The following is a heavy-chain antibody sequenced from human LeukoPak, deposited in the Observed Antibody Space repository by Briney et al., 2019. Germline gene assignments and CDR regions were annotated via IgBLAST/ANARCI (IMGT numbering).Heavy chain of an antibody. D-gene: IGHD1-26*01. Sequence: AETLSLTCAVYGGSFSGYYWSWIRQPPGKGLEWIGEINHSGSTNYNPSLKSRVTISVDTSKNQLSLKLSSVTAADTAVYYCALLAGTGWELLRWGRDDAFDIWGQGTMVTVSS. V-gene: IGHV4-34*01. CDR3: ALLAGTGWELLRWGRDDAFDI. CDR1: GGSFSGYY. J-gene: IGHJ3*02. CDR2: INHSGST.